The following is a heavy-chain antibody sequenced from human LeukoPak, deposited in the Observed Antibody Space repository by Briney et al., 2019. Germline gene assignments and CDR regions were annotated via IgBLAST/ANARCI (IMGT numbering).Heavy chain of an antibody. D-gene: IGHD6-13*01. CDR3: ARHRSATAGPYLDS. V-gene: IGHV4-39*01. CDR1: GGSISINNYY. CDR2: IYYSGST. J-gene: IGHJ4*02. Sequence: PSETLSLTCSVSGGSISINNYYWAWIRQPPGKGLQWIGSIYYSGSTSYNPSLRSPVTISVDTSKNQFSLKLNSVTAADTAVFYCARHRSATAGPYLDSWGQGTLVTVSS.